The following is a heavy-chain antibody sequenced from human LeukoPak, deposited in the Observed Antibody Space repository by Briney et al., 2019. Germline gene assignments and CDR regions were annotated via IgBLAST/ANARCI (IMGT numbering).Heavy chain of an antibody. CDR1: GGSISNYY. V-gene: IGHV4-59*01. Sequence: SETLSLTGTVSGGSISNYYWSWIRQPPGKGLEWIGYIYYSGSTNYNPSLKSRVTISVDTSKNQFSLKLSSVTAADTAVYYCARGLIAAGAFDIWGQGTMVTVSS. J-gene: IGHJ3*02. D-gene: IGHD6-13*01. CDR2: IYYSGST. CDR3: ARGLIAAGAFDI.